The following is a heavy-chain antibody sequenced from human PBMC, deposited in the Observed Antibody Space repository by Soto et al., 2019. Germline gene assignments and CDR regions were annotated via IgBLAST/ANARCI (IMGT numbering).Heavy chain of an antibody. CDR3: AKILQYQLLADY. CDR1: GFTFSSYA. J-gene: IGHJ4*02. D-gene: IGHD2-2*01. V-gene: IGHV3-23*01. Sequence: GGSLRLSCAASGFTFSSYAMSWVRQAPGKGLEWVSAISGSGGSTYYAESVKGRFTISRYNSKNTLYLQMNSLRAEDTAVYYCAKILQYQLLADYWGQRTLVTVSS. CDR2: ISGSGGST.